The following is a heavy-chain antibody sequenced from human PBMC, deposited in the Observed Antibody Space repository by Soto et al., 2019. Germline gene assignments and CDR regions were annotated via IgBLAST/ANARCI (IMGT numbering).Heavy chain of an antibody. V-gene: IGHV3-23*01. CDR3: AKDVERWLQSNLDY. J-gene: IGHJ4*02. CDR1: GFTFSSFA. Sequence: EVQLLESGGGLVQPGESLRLSCAASGFTFSSFAMSWVRQAPGKGLEWVSAISGSGGSTYHADSVKGRFTISRDNSKNTLYLQMNSLRAEDTAVYYCAKDVERWLQSNLDYWGQGALVTVSS. CDR2: ISGSGGST. D-gene: IGHD1-1*01.